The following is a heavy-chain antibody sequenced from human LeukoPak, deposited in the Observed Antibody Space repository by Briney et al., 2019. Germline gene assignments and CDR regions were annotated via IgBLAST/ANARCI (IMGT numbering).Heavy chain of an antibody. CDR2: ITSSGNYK. J-gene: IGHJ3*02. CDR1: GFTFSSYS. Sequence: PGGSLRLSCAASGFTFSSYSLNWVRQAPGKGLEWVSSITSSGNYKYYGDPVKGRFTISRDNAKNSLYLQMNSLRAEDTAVYYCASLIAFDIWGQGTMVTVSS. V-gene: IGHV3-21*01. CDR3: ASLIAFDI.